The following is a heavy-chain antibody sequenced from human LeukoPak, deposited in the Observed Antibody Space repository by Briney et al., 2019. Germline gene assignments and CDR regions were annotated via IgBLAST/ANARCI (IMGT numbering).Heavy chain of an antibody. Sequence: GGSLRLSCAASGFTFSSYSMNWVRQAPGKGLEWVAVISYDGSNKYYADSVKGRFTISRDNAKNSLYLQMNSLRAEDTAVYYCARDGYYDFWSGYGAWGAYSSSWPNYYFDYWGQGTLVTVSS. CDR1: GFTFSSYS. D-gene: IGHD3-3*01. CDR2: ISYDGSNK. V-gene: IGHV3-30*03. J-gene: IGHJ4*02. CDR3: ARDGYYDFWSGYGAWGAYSSSWPNYYFDY.